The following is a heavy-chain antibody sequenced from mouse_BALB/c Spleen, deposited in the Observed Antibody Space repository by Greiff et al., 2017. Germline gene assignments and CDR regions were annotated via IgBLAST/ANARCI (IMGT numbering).Heavy chain of an antibody. CDR1: GYSITSGYY. V-gene: IGHV3-6*02. CDR2: ISYDGSN. CDR3: AREENYYGSSYLYAMDY. Sequence: DVQLQESGPGLVKPSQSLSLTCSVTGYSITSGYYWNWIRQFPGNKLEWMGYISYDGSNNYNPSLKNRIPITRDTSKNQFFLKLNSVTTEDTATYYCAREENYYGSSYLYAMDYWGQGTSVTVAS. D-gene: IGHD1-1*01. J-gene: IGHJ4*01.